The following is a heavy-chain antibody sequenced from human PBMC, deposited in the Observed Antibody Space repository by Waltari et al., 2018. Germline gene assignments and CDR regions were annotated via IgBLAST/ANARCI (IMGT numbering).Heavy chain of an antibody. CDR3: AKGVGRSHLSAFDI. D-gene: IGHD2-15*01. Sequence: EVQLLESGGGLVQPEGSLRLSGAASGLTSSSEGESRTREAPGEGLEWVSAISGSGGSTYYADSVKGRFTISRDNSKNTLYLQMNSLRAEDTAVYYCAKGVGRSHLSAFDIWGQGTMVTVSS. CDR1: GLTSSSEG. CDR2: ISGSGGST. V-gene: IGHV3-23*01. J-gene: IGHJ3*02.